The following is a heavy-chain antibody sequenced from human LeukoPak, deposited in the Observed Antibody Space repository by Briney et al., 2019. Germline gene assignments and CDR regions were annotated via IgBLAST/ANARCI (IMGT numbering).Heavy chain of an antibody. D-gene: IGHD4-11*01. CDR3: AREQTTDAFDI. CDR2: IYYSGSN. Sequence: SETLSLMCSVSGGSISNYCWLWIRQPPGKGLEWIGYIYYSGSNNYNPSLKSRVTISVDTSKNQFSLKLSSVTAADTAVYYCAREQTTDAFDIWGQGTMVTVSS. CDR1: GGSISNYC. J-gene: IGHJ3*02. V-gene: IGHV4-59*01.